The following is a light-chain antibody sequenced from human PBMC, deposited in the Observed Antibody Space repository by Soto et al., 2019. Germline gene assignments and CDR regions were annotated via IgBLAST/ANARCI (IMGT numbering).Light chain of an antibody. J-gene: IGKJ4*01. CDR2: DAS. CDR3: QQYLNVLT. V-gene: IGKV1-33*01. CDR1: QDIRNH. Sequence: DIQMTQSPSSLSASVGDRITITCQASQDIRNHLNWYQQKPGKAPKILIYDASNLEAGVPSRFGGSGSGTDFTFTISILHPEDIATYYCQQYLNVLTFGGGTKVEIK.